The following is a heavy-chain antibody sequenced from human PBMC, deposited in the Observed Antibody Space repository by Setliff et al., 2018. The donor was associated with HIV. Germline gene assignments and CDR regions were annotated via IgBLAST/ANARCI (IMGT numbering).Heavy chain of an antibody. CDR2: IHYRGST. J-gene: IGHJ5*01. D-gene: IGHD1-26*01. V-gene: IGHV4-39*07. Sequence: PSETLSLTCSVSGDSLSSSSNHWGWIRQPPGKGLEWIGNIHYRGSTYYNPSLKSRPLISIDMSKTQFSLNLRSVTAADTAVNYCVRELLGSGGTVPEVNFFDSWGQGTLVTVSS. CDR3: VRELLGSGGTVPEVNFFDS. CDR1: GDSLSSSSNH.